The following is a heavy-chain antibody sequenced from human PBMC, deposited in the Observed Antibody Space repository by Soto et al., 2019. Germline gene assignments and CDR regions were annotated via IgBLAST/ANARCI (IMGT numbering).Heavy chain of an antibody. CDR1: GFTFSSYG. CDR2: IWYDGSNK. Sequence: GGSLRLSCAASGFTFSSYGMHWVRQAPGKGLEWVAVIWYDGSNKYYADSVKGRFTISRDNSKNTLYLQMNSLRAEDTAVYYCARDLSPPGVGNWGQGTLVTVSS. V-gene: IGHV3-33*01. D-gene: IGHD1-26*01. CDR3: ARDLSPPGVGN. J-gene: IGHJ4*02.